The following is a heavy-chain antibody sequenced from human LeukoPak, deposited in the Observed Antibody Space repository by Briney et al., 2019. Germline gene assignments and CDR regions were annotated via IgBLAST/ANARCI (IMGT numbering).Heavy chain of an antibody. J-gene: IGHJ4*02. D-gene: IGHD3-3*02. CDR3: ARSIFGYYFDY. V-gene: IGHV1-46*01. Sequence: ASVKVSCKASGYTFTSYYMHWVRQAPGQGLEWMGIINPSGGSTSYAQKFQGRVTMTRNTSISTAYMELSSLRSEDTAVYYCARSIFGYYFDYWGQGTLVTVSS. CDR2: INPSGGST. CDR1: GYTFTSYY.